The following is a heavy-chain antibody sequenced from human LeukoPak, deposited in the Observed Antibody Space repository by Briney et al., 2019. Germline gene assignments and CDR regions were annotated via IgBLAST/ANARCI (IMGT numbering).Heavy chain of an antibody. CDR3: AREATTVTTWGYYYYMDV. J-gene: IGHJ6*03. Sequence: PGGSLRLSCAASGFTFSSYSMNWVRQAPGKGLEWVSYISSSSSTIYYADSVKGRFTISRDNAKNSLYLQMNSLRAEDTAVYYCAREATTVTTWGYYYYMDVWGKGTTVTVSS. CDR1: GFTFSSYS. CDR2: ISSSSSTI. D-gene: IGHD4-11*01. V-gene: IGHV3-48*01.